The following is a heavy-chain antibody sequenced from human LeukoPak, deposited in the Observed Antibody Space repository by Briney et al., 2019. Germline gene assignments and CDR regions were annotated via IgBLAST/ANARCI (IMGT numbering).Heavy chain of an antibody. CDR2: INTNTGNP. V-gene: IGHV7-4-1*02. Sequence: ASVKVSCKASGYTFTSYAMNWVRQAPGQGLEWMGWINTNTGNPTYAQGFTGRFVFSLDTSVSTAYLQISSLKAEDTAVYYCARERGVDTAMVIPHYYYYGMDVWGQGTTVTVSS. J-gene: IGHJ6*02. D-gene: IGHD5-18*01. CDR1: GYTFTSYA. CDR3: ARERGVDTAMVIPHYYYYGMDV.